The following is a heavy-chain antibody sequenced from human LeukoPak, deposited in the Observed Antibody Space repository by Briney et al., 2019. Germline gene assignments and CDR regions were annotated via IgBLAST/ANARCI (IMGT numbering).Heavy chain of an antibody. V-gene: IGHV1-2*02. D-gene: IGHD3-9*01. CDR2: INPNSGST. J-gene: IGHJ4*02. Sequence: ASVKVSCKASGYTFTGYYMHWVRQAPGQGLEWMGWINPNSGSTNYAQKFQGRVTMTRDTSISTAYMELSRLRSDDTAVYYCARGGYYDILTGYYRQYYFDYWGQGTLVTVSS. CDR3: ARGGYYDILTGYYRQYYFDY. CDR1: GYTFTGYY.